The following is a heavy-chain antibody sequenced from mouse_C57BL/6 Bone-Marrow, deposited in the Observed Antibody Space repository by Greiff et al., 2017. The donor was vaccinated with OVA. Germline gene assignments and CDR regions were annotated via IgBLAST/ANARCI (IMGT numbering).Heavy chain of an antibody. CDR2: INPSSGYP. CDR3: ARGLGSSYGY. D-gene: IGHD1-1*01. V-gene: IGHV1-4*01. CDR1: GYTFTSYT. J-gene: IGHJ2*01. Sequence: VQLQQSGAELARPGASVKMSCKASGYTFTSYTMHWVKQRPGQGLEWIGYINPSSGYPKYHQKFKDKATLTADKSSSTAYMQLSSLTSEDSAGYYCARGLGSSYGYWGQGTTLTVSS.